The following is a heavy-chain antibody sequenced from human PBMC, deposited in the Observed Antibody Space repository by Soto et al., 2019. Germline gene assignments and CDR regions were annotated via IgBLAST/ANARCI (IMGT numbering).Heavy chain of an antibody. CDR1: GFTFTSSA. D-gene: IGHD3-22*01. CDR2: IVVGSGNT. CDR3: AAETGIVVDYGMDV. V-gene: IGHV1-58*01. Sequence: GASVKVSCKASGFTFTSSAVQWVRQARGQRLEWIGWIVVGSGNTNYAQKFQERVTITRDMSTSTAYMELSSLRSEDTAVYYCAAETGIVVDYGMDVWGQGTTVTV. J-gene: IGHJ6*02.